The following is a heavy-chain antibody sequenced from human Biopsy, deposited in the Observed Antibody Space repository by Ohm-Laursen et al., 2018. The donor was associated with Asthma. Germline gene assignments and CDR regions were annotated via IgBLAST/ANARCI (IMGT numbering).Heavy chain of an antibody. CDR2: INSVFGTT. CDR3: ARKAGSCISRTCYSLDF. Sequence: VKISCKPLGGTFNTHVIGWVRQAPGQGLEWMGRINSVFGTTTYPQKFQDRVTITADDSTSTVYMELSSLRSEDTAVYYCARKAGSCISRTCYSLDFWGQGTLVTVSS. CDR1: GGTFNTHV. D-gene: IGHD2-2*01. J-gene: IGHJ4*02. V-gene: IGHV1-69*13.